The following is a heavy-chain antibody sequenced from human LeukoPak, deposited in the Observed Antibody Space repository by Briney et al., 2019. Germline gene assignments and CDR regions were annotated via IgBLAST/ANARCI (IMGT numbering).Heavy chain of an antibody. J-gene: IGHJ6*03. Sequence: PSETLSLTCAVSGDSLSRYYWTWIRPPPGKGLEWLGEINPSGSPDYNPSLKSRATISVATSKNQISLRLASVTAADTAMYYCASVRHDPLEYYYYIDVWGKGTTVTVSS. D-gene: IGHD2/OR15-2a*01. CDR2: INPSGSP. V-gene: IGHV4-34*01. CDR3: ASVRHDPLEYYYYIDV. CDR1: GDSLSRYY.